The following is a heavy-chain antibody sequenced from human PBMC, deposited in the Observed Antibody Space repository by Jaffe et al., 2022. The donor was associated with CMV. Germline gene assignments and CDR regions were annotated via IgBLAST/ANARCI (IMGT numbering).Heavy chain of an antibody. V-gene: IGHV4-59*01. Sequence: QVQLQESGPGLVKPSETLSLTCTVSGGSISSYYWSWIRQPPGKGLEWIGYIYYSGSTNYNPSLKSRVTISVDTSKNQFSLKLSSVTAADTAVYYCAGLLYYYDSSGYNPNPPFDYYYGMDVWGQGTTVTVSS. CDR3: AGLLYYYDSSGYNPNPPFDYYYGMDV. CDR2: IYYSGST. CDR1: GGSISSYY. J-gene: IGHJ6*02. D-gene: IGHD3-22*01.